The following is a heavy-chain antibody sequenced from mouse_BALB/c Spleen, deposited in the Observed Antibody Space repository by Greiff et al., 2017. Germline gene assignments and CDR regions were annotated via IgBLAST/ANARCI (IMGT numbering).Heavy chain of an antibody. CDR3: ARQGSTMNAMDY. J-gene: IGHJ4*01. CDR1: GFTFSSYY. CDR2: INSNGGST. Sequence: EVKLVESGGGLVKLGGSLKLSCAASGFTFSSYYMSWVRQTPEKRLELVAAINSNGGSTYYPDTVKGRFTISRDNAKNTLYLQMSSLTSEDTALYYCARQGSTMNAMDYWGQGTSVTVSS. D-gene: IGHD2-4*01. V-gene: IGHV5-6-2*01.